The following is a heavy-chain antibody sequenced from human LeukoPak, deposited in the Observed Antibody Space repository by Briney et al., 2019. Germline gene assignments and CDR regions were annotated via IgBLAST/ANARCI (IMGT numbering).Heavy chain of an antibody. V-gene: IGHV4-59*01. Sequence: SETLSLTCTVSGGSISSYYWSWIRQPPGKGLEWIGYIYYSGSTNYNPSLKSRVTISVDTSKNQFSLKLSSVTAADTAVYYCARVSGDCGGGSCYDYYCMDVWGKGTTVTVSS. J-gene: IGHJ6*03. CDR1: GGSISSYY. CDR2: IYYSGST. CDR3: ARVSGDCGGGSCYDYYCMDV. D-gene: IGHD2-15*01.